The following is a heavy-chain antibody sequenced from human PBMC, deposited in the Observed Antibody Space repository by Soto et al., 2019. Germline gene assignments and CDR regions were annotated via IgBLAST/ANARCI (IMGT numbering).Heavy chain of an antibody. J-gene: IGHJ4*02. CDR1: GYNFTSYG. CDR2: ISAYNGNT. CDR3: ARGLARGSGYRIPFDY. V-gene: IGHV1-18*04. D-gene: IGHD3-22*01. Sequence: ASVKTSSKASGYNFTSYGISWVRQAPGQGLEWMGWISAYNGNTNYAQKLQGRVTMTTDRSTSTAYMELWSLRSYDTAVYYCARGLARGSGYRIPFDYWGQGTLVTVSS.